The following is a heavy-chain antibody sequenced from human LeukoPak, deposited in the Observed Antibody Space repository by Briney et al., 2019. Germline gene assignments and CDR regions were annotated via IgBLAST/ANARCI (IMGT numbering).Heavy chain of an antibody. Sequence: GGSLRLSCAASGFTFSSYAMSWVRQAPGKGLEWASAISGSGGSTYYADSVKGRFTISRDNSKNTLYLQMNSLRAEDTAVYYCAKVTSGTAMVIYFDYWGQGTLVTVSS. V-gene: IGHV3-23*01. CDR2: ISGSGGST. J-gene: IGHJ4*02. CDR3: AKVTSGTAMVIYFDY. D-gene: IGHD5-18*01. CDR1: GFTFSSYA.